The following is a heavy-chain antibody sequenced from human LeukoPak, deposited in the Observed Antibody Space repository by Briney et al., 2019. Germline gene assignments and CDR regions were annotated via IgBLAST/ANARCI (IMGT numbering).Heavy chain of an antibody. D-gene: IGHD6-19*01. CDR2: VTGGGGTT. J-gene: IGHJ4*02. CDR3: AKGTSGWYWRFDY. V-gene: IGHV3-23*01. CDR1: GFTFSSYA. Sequence: SGGSLRLSCAASGFTFSSYAMSWVRQAPGKGLEWVSGVTGGGGTTKYADSVKGRFTISRDNSKNTLYLQMNSLRADDTAVYFCAKGTSGWYWRFDYWGQGTLVTVSS.